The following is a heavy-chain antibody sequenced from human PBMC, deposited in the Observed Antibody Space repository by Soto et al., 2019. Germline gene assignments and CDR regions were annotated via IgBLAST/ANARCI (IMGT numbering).Heavy chain of an antibody. CDR2: ISGSGGST. D-gene: IGHD6-19*01. V-gene: IGHV3-23*01. Sequence: PGGSLRLSCAASGFTFSSYAMSWVRQAPGKGLEWVSAISGSGGSTYYADSVKGRFTISRDNSKNTLYLQMNSLRAEDTAVYYCANSRRQWLVLHRPYWGQGTLVTVSS. J-gene: IGHJ4*02. CDR3: ANSRRQWLVLHRPY. CDR1: GFTFSSYA.